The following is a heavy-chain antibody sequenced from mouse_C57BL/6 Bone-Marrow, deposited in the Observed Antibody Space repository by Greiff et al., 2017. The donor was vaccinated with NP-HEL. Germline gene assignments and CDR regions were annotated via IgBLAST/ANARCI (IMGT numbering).Heavy chain of an antibody. V-gene: IGHV1-80*01. CDR2: IYPGDGDT. J-gene: IGHJ3*01. D-gene: IGHD3-3*01. CDR3: ARRGGGDWSWFAY. CDR1: GYAFSSYW. Sequence: QVQLKQSGAELVKPGASVKISCKASGYAFSSYWMNWVKQRPGKGLEWIGQIYPGDGDTNYNGKFKGKATLTADKSSSTAYMQLSSLTSEDSAVYFWARRGGGDWSWFAYWGQGTLVTVSA.